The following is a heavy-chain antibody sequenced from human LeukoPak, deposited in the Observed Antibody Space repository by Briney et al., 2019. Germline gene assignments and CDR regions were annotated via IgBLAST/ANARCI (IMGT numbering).Heavy chain of an antibody. Sequence: ASGITFSDXYXXXVRQVPGKGXXXXXXXXSGGSIIKYADSVQGGFTISRDNSKNTVYLEMISLRAEDTAVYFCAKDRERLLWFGEYAFDVWGQGTMVTVSS. V-gene: IGHV3-11*04. J-gene: IGHJ3*01. CDR3: AKDRERLLWFGEYAFDV. D-gene: IGHD3-10*01. CDR1: GITFSDXY. CDR2: XSGGSII.